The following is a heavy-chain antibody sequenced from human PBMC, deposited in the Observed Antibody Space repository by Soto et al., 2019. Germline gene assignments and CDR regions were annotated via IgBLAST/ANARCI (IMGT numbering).Heavy chain of an antibody. CDR1: GYASLSYA. D-gene: IGHD3-10*01. V-gene: IGHV1-3*01. J-gene: IGHJ4*02. CDR3: AREVPGVTSFDY. Sequence: QVQLVQSGPEMMQPGASVKVSCKASGYASLSYAMHWVRQVHGQVYEWLGWINAGVDGTMYSERFQGRVRITGDTSANTVYMELNALTSEDTAVYYCAREVPGVTSFDYWGQGTLVIVSS. CDR2: INAGVDGT.